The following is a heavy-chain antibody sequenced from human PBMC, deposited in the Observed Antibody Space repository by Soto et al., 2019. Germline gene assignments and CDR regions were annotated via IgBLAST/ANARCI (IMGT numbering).Heavy chain of an antibody. D-gene: IGHD3-3*01. CDR1: GFTVSSSH. V-gene: IGHV3-53*01. CDR2: IYSGGSS. CDR3: AKDPELPVYDFWSGFDP. J-gene: IGHJ5*02. Sequence: PGGSLRLSCTTSGFTVSSSHMTWVRQAPGKGLEWVSVIYSGGSSYYAVSVQGRFTISRDNSKNTLYLQMNSLRAEDTAVYYCAKDPELPVYDFWSGFDPWGQGTLVTSPQ.